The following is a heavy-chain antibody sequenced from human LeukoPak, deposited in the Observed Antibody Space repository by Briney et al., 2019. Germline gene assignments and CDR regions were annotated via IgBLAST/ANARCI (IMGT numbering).Heavy chain of an antibody. CDR2: IYHSGST. CDR3: ARDGLGFDTSGFSR. CDR1: GGSFSGYY. D-gene: IGHD3-3*01. Sequence: PSETLSLTCAVYGGSFSGYYWGWIRQAPGKGLEWIATIYHSGSTYYNPSLQSRVTISLDTSKNQFSLKLRSLTAADTAVYFCARDGLGFDTSGFSRWGQGTLVTVSS. V-gene: IGHV4-34*01. J-gene: IGHJ4*02.